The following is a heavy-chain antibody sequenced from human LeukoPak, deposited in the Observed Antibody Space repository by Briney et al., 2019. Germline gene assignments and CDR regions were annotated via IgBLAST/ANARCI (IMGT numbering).Heavy chain of an antibody. J-gene: IGHJ4*02. CDR3: VRDNGAY. D-gene: IGHD2-8*01. CDR2: INSYSGGT. CDR1: GYTFTAGYY. Sequence: SVKVSCTASGYTFTAGYYIHWARQAPGQGLEWMGRINSYSGGTNYALKFQGRVTMTRDTSMSTAYMDLSSLTSDDTAVYFCVRDNGAYWGQGTLVTVSS. V-gene: IGHV1-2*06.